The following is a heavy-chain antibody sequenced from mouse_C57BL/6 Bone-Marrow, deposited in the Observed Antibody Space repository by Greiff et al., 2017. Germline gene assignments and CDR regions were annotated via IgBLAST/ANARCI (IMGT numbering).Heavy chain of an antibody. CDR3: ARGDYYGSSGRYWYFDV. CDR2: FLPGSGST. CDR1: GYTFTGYW. J-gene: IGHJ1*03. V-gene: IGHV1-9*01. Sequence: VQLQQSGAELMKPGASVKLSCKATGYTFTGYWIEWVKQRPGHGLEWIGEFLPGSGSTNYNEKFKGKATFTADTSSTTAYMQLSSLTTEDSAIYYCARGDYYGSSGRYWYFDVWGTGTTVTVSS. D-gene: IGHD1-1*01.